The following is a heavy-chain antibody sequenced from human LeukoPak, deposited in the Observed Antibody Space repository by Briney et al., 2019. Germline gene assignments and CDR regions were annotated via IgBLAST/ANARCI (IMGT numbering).Heavy chain of an antibody. J-gene: IGHJ4*02. Sequence: ASVKVSCKTSGYTFISYGISWVRQAPGQGLEWMGWISAYNRNTNYAQELQGRVTITADTSTSTAYMELRSLRPDDTAMYYCARIIGLYYYDTNGYEYYFDYWGQGTLVTVSS. CDR1: GYTFISYG. D-gene: IGHD3-22*01. V-gene: IGHV1-18*01. CDR2: ISAYNRNT. CDR3: ARIIGLYYYDTNGYEYYFDY.